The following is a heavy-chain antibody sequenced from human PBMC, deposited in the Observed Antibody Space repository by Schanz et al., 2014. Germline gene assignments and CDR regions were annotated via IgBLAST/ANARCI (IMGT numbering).Heavy chain of an antibody. V-gene: IGHV3-48*01. D-gene: IGHD1-26*01. J-gene: IGHJ4*02. CDR2: ITYNGGTI. CDR1: GITFSSHS. CDR3: ARGGSGSHYRLDY. Sequence: EVQLAESGGGLVQPGGSLRLSCAASGITFSSHSFNWVRQAPGKGLEWISYITYNGGTIYYADSVKGRFTISRDNAENALYLQMNSLRAEDTGLYFCARGGSGSHYRLDYWGQGTLVTVSS.